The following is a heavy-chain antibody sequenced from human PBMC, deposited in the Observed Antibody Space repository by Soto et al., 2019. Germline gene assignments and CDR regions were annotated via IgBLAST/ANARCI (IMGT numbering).Heavy chain of an antibody. D-gene: IGHD3-10*01. CDR2: INAGNGNT. CDR1: GYTFNSYA. CDR3: ARDRLGRGMDV. J-gene: IGHJ6*02. V-gene: IGHV1-3*01. Sequence: ASVKVSCKASGYTFNSYAMHWVRQAPGQRLEWMGWINAGNGNTKYSQKFQGRVTITRDTSASTAYMELSSLRSEDTAVYYCARDRLGRGMDVWGQGTTVTVSS.